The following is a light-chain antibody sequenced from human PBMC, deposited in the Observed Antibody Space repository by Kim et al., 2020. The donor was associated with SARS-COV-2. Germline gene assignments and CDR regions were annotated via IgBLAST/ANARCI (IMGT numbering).Light chain of an antibody. J-gene: IGKJ1*01. V-gene: IGKV1-5*03. CDR2: QAS. Sequence: DIQMTQSPSTLSAFVGNRVTITCRASQSVDGWVAWYQQKPGKTPRLLIYQASKLASGVSSRFSGSGSGTDFTLTISNLQPDDSAVYYCKQYETYWTFGPGTKVDIK. CDR3: KQYETYWT. CDR1: QSVDGW.